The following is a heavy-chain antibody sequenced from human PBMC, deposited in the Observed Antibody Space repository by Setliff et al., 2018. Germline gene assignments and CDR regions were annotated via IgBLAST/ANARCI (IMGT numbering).Heavy chain of an antibody. CDR1: GGSVSNSGFF. CDR2: IYYSGNT. J-gene: IGHJ6*03. V-gene: IGHV4-31*03. Sequence: SETLSLTCTVSGGSVSNSGFFWGWLRQAPGKGLEWIGYIYYSGNTYSNPSLKSRLTMSINTSKKQFSLAMNSMTAADTAVYYCARGDYFSYYMDVWGKGTTVTVSS. CDR3: ARGDYFSYYMDV.